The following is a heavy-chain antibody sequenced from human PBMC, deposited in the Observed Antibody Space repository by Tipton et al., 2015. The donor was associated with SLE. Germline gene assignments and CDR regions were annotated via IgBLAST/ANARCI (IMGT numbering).Heavy chain of an antibody. Sequence: TLSLTCTVSGGSISSSSYYWGWIRQPPGKGLEWIGSIYFSGSTYYNPSLKSRVTISVDTSKSQFSLKLSSVTAADTAVYYCARFDVLLWFRGFDYWGQGTLVTVSS. J-gene: IGHJ4*02. CDR2: IYFSGST. CDR1: GGSISSSSYY. D-gene: IGHD3-10*01. CDR3: ARFDVLLWFRGFDY. V-gene: IGHV4-39*07.